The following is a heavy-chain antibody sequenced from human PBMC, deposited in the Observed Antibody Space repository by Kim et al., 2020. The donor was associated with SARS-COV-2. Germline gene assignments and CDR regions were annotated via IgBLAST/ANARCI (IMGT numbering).Heavy chain of an antibody. D-gene: IGHD6-19*01. J-gene: IGHJ4*02. CDR2: ISGYNGNT. CDR3: ARGPVQWLNYFFDY. V-gene: IGHV1-3*01. Sequence: ASVKVSCKASGYTFTSYAIRWVRQAPGQGLEWLGWISGYNGNTRYSQKFQGRLTITTDTSASAAYMELNSLGSEDTAVYYCARGPVQWLNYFFDYWGQGTVVTVSS. CDR1: GYTFTSYA.